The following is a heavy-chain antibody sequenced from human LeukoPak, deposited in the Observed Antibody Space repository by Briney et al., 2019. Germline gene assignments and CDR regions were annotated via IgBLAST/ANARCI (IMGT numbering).Heavy chain of an antibody. CDR1: GGSISSSSYY. Sequence: SETLSLTCTVSGGSISSSSYYWGWIRQPPGKGLEWIGSIYHSGSTYYNPSPKSRVTISVDTSKNQFSLKLSSVTAADTAVYYCAIAAIQTIFGVVNAFDIWGQGTMVTVSS. J-gene: IGHJ3*02. V-gene: IGHV4-39*07. D-gene: IGHD3-3*01. CDR2: IYHSGST. CDR3: AIAAIQTIFGVVNAFDI.